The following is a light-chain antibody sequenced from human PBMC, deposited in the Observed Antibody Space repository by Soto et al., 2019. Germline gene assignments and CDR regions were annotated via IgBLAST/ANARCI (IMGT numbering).Light chain of an antibody. J-gene: IGKJ1*01. CDR2: GAS. CDR3: QQYRSWPRT. V-gene: IGKV3-15*01. CDR1: QSVSSN. Sequence: EIVMTQSPATLSVSPGERATLSCRASQSVSSNLAWYQQKPGQAPRLLIYGASTRATGIPARFSGSGSGTEFTLTISSLQSEDFAVYYCQQYRSWPRTFGQGTKV.